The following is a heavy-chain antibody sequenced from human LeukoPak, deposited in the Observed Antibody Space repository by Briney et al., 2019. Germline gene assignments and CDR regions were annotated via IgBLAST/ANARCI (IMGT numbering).Heavy chain of an antibody. V-gene: IGHV4-61*02. CDR1: GGSISSGSYY. J-gene: IGHJ6*03. Sequence: SETLSLTCTVSGGSISSGSYYWSWIRQPAGKGLEWIGRIYTSGSTNYNPSLKSRVTISVDTSKNQFSLKLSSVTAADTAVYYCARDHNYYMDVWGKGTTVTVSS. CDR2: IYTSGST. CDR3: ARDHNYYMDV.